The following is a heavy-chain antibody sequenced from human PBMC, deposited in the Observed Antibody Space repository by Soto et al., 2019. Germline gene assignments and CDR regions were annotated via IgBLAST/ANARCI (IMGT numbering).Heavy chain of an antibody. CDR1: GFQFIRYG. J-gene: IGHJ6*02. V-gene: IGHV1-18*04. D-gene: IGHD3-10*01. CDR3: ARGYYGMDV. CDR2: ISVYNGQR. Sequence: QVQLVQSGSEVRKPGASVNVSCKASGFQFIRYGISWVRQAPGQGLEWIGWISVYNGQRNFAQRVQGRVAMTTDTSTNTAYMELTGLRSDDTAVYCCARGYYGMDVWGQGTTVTVS.